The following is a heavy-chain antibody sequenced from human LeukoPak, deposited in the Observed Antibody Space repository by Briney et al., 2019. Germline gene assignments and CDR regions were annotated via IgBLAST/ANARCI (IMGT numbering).Heavy chain of an antibody. CDR3: GRGPPFDQAIDY. CDR1: GFTFSSYW. Sequence: QLGESLRLSCAASGFTFSSYWVHWVRQAPGKGLVWVSRINTDGSSTTYADSVKGRFTISRDNAKNTLYLQMDSLRAEDTAVYYCGRGPPFDQAIDYWGQGTLVTVSS. D-gene: IGHD2/OR15-2a*01. V-gene: IGHV3-74*01. CDR2: INTDGSST. J-gene: IGHJ4*02.